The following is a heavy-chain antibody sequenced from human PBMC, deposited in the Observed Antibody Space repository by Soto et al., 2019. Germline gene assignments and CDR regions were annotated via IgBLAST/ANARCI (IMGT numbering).Heavy chain of an antibody. CDR2: INAGNGNT. Sequence: ASVKVSCKASGYTFTSYAMHWVRQAPGQRLEWMGWINAGNGNTKYSQKFQGRVTITKDTSASTAYMELSSLRSEDTAVYYCAREELAEVPATMYYYYMDVWGKGTTVTVSS. CDR3: AREELAEVPATMYYYYMDV. CDR1: GYTFTSYA. J-gene: IGHJ6*03. V-gene: IGHV1-3*01. D-gene: IGHD2-2*01.